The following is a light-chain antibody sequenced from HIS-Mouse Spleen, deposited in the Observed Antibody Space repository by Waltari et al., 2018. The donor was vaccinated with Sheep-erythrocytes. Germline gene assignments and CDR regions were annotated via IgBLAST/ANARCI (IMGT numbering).Light chain of an antibody. J-gene: IGLJ1*01. Sequence: QSALTQPRSVSGSPGQSVTISCTGTSSDVGGYNYVSWYQQHPGKAPKIMIYDVSKRPSGFPDRFSGSKSGNTASLTISGLQAEDEADYYCCSYAGSYNHVFATGTKVTVL. CDR3: CSYAGSYNHV. CDR1: SSDVGGYNY. CDR2: DVS. V-gene: IGLV2-11*01.